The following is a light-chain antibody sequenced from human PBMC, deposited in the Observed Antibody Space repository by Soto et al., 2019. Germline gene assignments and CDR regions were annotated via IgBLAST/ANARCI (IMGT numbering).Light chain of an antibody. CDR3: QQYNSYSRT. CDR2: KAS. V-gene: IGKV1-5*03. J-gene: IGKJ1*01. Sequence: DIQMTQSPSTLPASVGDRVTITCRANQSISTWLAWYQQKPGKAPNLLIYKASRLETGVPSRFSGGGSGTVFTLAISSLQPDDFATYFCQQYNSYSRTFGQGTKVDIK. CDR1: QSISTW.